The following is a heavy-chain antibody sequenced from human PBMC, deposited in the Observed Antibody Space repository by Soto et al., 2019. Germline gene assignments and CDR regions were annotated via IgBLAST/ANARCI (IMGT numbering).Heavy chain of an antibody. V-gene: IGHV4-31*03. CDR2: IYYSGRT. CDR3: ARCSRTSGYRRPDFDL. Sequence: QVQLQESGPGLVKPSQTLSLTCTVSGGSISSGGYYWSWIRQHPGKGLEWIGYIYYSGRTYYNPSLESRGTISVDTSKNQFSLELSSVTAAGRAVDYCARCSRTSGYRRPDFDLWGRGTLVTVSS. D-gene: IGHD2-2*01. CDR1: GGSISSGGYY. J-gene: IGHJ2*01.